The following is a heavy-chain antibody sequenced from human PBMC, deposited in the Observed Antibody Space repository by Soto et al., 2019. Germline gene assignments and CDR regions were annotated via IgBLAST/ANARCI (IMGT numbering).Heavy chain of an antibody. V-gene: IGHV4-30-2*01. J-gene: IGHJ3*02. D-gene: IGHD3-10*01. CDR3: ATITGSGPNAFDI. Sequence: ASETLSLTCAVSGGSISSGGYSWSWIRQPPGKGLEWIGYIYHSGSSYYNPSLKSRVTISVDRSKNQFSLKLSSVTAAATAVYSCATITGSGPNAFDIWGQGTMVTVSS. CDR1: GGSISSGGYS. CDR2: IYHSGSS.